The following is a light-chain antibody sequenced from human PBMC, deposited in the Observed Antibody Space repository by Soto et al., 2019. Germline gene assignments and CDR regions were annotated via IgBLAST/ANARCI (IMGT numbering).Light chain of an antibody. CDR1: QSVSSY. CDR2: DAS. J-gene: IGKJ3*01. V-gene: IGKV3-11*01. Sequence: EIVLTQSPATLSLSPGERATLSCRASQSVSSYLAWYQQKPGQAPRLLIYDASNRATGIPARFSGSGSGTDFTLTISSLEPEDFAVYYCQQRINWPPFFGPGTKVDIK. CDR3: QQRINWPPF.